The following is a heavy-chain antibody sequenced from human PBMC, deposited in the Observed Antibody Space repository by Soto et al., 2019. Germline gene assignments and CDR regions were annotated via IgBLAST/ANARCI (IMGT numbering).Heavy chain of an antibody. D-gene: IGHD3-3*02. CDR2: IYYSGST. V-gene: IGHV4-31*03. J-gene: IGHJ4*02. CDR3: ARGAILEWLSPNPYFDY. CDR1: GGSISSGGYY. Sequence: SSETLSLTCTVSGGSISSGGYYWSWIRQHPGKGLEWIGYIYYSGSTYYNPSLKSRVTISVDTSKNQFSLKLSSVTAADTAVYYCARGAILEWLSPNPYFDYWGQGTLVTVSS.